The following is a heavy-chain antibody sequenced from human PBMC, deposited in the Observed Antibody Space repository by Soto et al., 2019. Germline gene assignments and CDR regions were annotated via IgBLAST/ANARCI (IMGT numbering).Heavy chain of an antibody. J-gene: IGHJ4*02. CDR2: ICYDGSNK. D-gene: IGHD3-22*01. V-gene: IGHV3-33*01. CDR3: ARDPSSGYYYYFDY. CDR1: GFTFSSYG. Sequence: QVPLVESWGGVVQPGRSLRLSCAASGFTFSSYGMHWVRQAPGKGLEWVAVICYDGSNKYYADAVKGRFTISRDNSKNTLDLQMNSLRAEDTALYYWARDPSSGYYYYFDYWGQGTLVTVSS.